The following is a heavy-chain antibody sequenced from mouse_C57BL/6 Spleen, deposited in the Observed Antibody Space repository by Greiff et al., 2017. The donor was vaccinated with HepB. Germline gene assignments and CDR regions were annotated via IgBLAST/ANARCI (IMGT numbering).Heavy chain of an antibody. CDR1: GFTFSDYG. CDR2: ISSGSSTI. J-gene: IGHJ1*03. Sequence: DVMLVESGGGLVKPGGSLKLSCAASGFTFSDYGMHWVRQAPEKGLEWVAYISSGSSTIYYADTVKGRFTISRDNAKNTLFLQMTSLRSEDTAMYYCAKTGRNFGVWGTGTTVTVSS. CDR3: AKTGRNFGV. V-gene: IGHV5-17*01. D-gene: IGHD4-1*01.